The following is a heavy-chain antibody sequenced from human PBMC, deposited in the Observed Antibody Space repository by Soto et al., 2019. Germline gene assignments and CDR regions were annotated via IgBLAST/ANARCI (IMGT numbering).Heavy chain of an antibody. D-gene: IGHD1-26*01. J-gene: IGHJ6*02. Sequence: QVQLVQSGAEVKKPGASVKVSCKASGYTFTSYYMHWVRQAPGQGLEWMGIINPSGGSTSYAQKFQGRVTMTRDTSTSTVYMELSSLRSEDTAVYYCARGGVGAAYYYGMDVWGQGTTVTVSS. CDR1: GYTFTSYY. CDR2: INPSGGST. V-gene: IGHV1-46*01. CDR3: ARGGVGAAYYYGMDV.